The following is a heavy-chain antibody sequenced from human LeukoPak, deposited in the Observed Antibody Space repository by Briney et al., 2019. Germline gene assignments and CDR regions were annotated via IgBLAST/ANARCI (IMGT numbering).Heavy chain of an antibody. CDR2: ISYDGSNK. D-gene: IGHD3-22*01. V-gene: IGHV3-30*18. CDR3: AKFYSEVNYFDY. CDR1: GFTFSSYG. J-gene: IGHJ4*02. Sequence: GGSLRLSCAASGFTFSSYGMHWVRQAPGKGLEWVAVISYDGSNKYYADSVKGRFTIPRDNSKNTLYLQMNSLRAEDTAVYYCAKFYSEVNYFDYWGQGTLVTVSS.